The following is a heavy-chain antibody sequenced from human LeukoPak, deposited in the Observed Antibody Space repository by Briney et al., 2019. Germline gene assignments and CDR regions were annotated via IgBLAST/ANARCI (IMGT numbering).Heavy chain of an antibody. CDR3: AFISSGWSILY. CDR2: INTNTGNP. CDR1: GYTFTSYA. V-gene: IGHV7-4-1*02. D-gene: IGHD6-19*01. Sequence: GASVKVSCKASGYTFTSYAMNGVRQAPGQGLEWMGWINTNTGNPTYVQGFTGRFVFSLDTSVSTAYLQISSLKAEDTAVYYCAFISSGWSILYWGQGTLVTVSS. J-gene: IGHJ4*02.